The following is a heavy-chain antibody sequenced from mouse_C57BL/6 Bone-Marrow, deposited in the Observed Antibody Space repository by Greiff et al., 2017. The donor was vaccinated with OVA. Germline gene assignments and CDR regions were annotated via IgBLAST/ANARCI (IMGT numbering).Heavy chain of an antibody. CDR1: GYTFTDYY. CDR2: INPNNGGT. Sequence: EVQLQQSGPELVKPGASVKISCKASGYTFTDYYMNWVKQSHGKSLEWIGDINPNNGGTSYNQKFKGKATLTVDKSSSTAYMELRSLTSEDSAGYYCARDLTPYYAMDYWGQGTSVTVSS. V-gene: IGHV1-26*01. J-gene: IGHJ4*01. CDR3: ARDLTPYYAMDY.